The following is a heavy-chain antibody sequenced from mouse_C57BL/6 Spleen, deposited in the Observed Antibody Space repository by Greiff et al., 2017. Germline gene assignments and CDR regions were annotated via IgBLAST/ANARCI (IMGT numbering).Heavy chain of an antibody. CDR2: ILPGSGST. Sequence: QVQLQQSGAELMKPGASVKLSCKATGYTFTGYWIEWVKQRPGHGLEWIGEILPGSGSTNYNEKFKSKATLTVDKSSSTAYMQLSSLTSEDSAVDYGARGRSTMVTKSYFDYWGQGTTLTVSS. V-gene: IGHV1-9*01. J-gene: IGHJ2*01. CDR3: ARGRSTMVTKSYFDY. D-gene: IGHD2-2*01. CDR1: GYTFTGYW.